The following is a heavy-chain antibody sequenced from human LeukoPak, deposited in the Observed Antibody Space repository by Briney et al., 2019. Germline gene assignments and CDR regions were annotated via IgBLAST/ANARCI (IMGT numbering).Heavy chain of an antibody. V-gene: IGHV3-30-3*01. D-gene: IGHD3-9*01. J-gene: IGHJ4*02. CDR1: GFTFSSYA. Sequence: PGGSLGXXXAASGFTFSSYAMHWVRQAPGKGLEWVAVISYDGSNKYYADSVKGRFTISRDNSKNTLYLQMNSLRAEDTAVYYCARIGGYYDILTGYYNYWGQGTLVTVSS. CDR2: ISYDGSNK. CDR3: ARIGGYYDILTGYYNY.